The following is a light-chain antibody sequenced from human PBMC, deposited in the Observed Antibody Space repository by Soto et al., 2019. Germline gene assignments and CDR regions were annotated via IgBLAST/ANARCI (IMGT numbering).Light chain of an antibody. CDR2: DTS. J-gene: IGKJ5*01. V-gene: IGKV3-11*01. Sequence: EIVLTQSPATLSLSPGERATLSCRTSQTIRGLLNWYQQRPGQAPRLLIYDTSNRATDIPARFSCSGSGTDFNLPISSLDPEDFGVYLCHQRHNWPINSGQGTRLDIK. CDR1: QTIRGL. CDR3: HQRHNWPIN.